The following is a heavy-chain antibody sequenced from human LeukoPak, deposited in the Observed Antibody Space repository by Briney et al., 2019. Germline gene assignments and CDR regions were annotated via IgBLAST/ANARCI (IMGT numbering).Heavy chain of an antibody. V-gene: IGHV3-33*01. CDR2: IWYDGSNK. D-gene: IGHD1-26*01. Sequence: TGGSLRLSCAASGFTFSSYGMHWVRQAPGKGLEWVAVIWYDGSNKYYADSVKGRFTISRDNSKNTLYLQMNSLRAEDTAVYYCSSGSYYSPYYFDYWGQGTLVTASS. CDR3: SSGSYYSPYYFDY. J-gene: IGHJ4*02. CDR1: GFTFSSYG.